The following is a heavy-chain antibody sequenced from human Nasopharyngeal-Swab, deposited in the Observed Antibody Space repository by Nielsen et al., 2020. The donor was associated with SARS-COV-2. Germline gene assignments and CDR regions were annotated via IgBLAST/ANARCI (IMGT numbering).Heavy chain of an antibody. D-gene: IGHD2-2*01. Sequence: ASVKVSCKASGYTFTSYDINWVRQATGQGIEWMGWMNPNSGNTGYAQKFQGRVTMTRNTSISTAYMELSSLRSEDTAVYYCARGLGYCSSTSCYAWGQGTLVTVSS. CDR1: GYTFTSYD. CDR2: MNPNSGNT. J-gene: IGHJ5*02. CDR3: ARGLGYCSSTSCYA. V-gene: IGHV1-8*01.